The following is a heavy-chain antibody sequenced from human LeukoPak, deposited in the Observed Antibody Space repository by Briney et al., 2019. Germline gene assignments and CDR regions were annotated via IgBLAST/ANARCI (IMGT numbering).Heavy chain of an antibody. V-gene: IGHV1-18*04. CDR3: ARDGSGSYYPNWFDL. CDR2: ISASNGNT. CDR1: GYTFTSYD. J-gene: IGHJ5*02. D-gene: IGHD3-10*01. Sequence: ASVKVSCKASGYTFTSYDINWVRQAPGQGLEWMGWISASNGNTNYAQKLQGRVTMTTDTFTSTAYMELRSLRSDDTAVYYCARDGSGSYYPNWFDLWGQGTLVTVSS.